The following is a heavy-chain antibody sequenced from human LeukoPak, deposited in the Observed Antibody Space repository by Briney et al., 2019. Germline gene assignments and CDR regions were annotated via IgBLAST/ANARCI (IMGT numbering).Heavy chain of an antibody. Sequence: ASVTVSFKASGYTFTSYGISWVRQAPGQGLEWMGWISAYNGNTNYAQKLQGRVTMTTDTSTSTAYMELRSLRSDDTAVYYCARDLAAAWFDYWGQGTLVTVSS. CDR3: ARDLAAAWFDY. D-gene: IGHD6-13*01. J-gene: IGHJ4*02. CDR1: GYTFTSYG. V-gene: IGHV1-18*01. CDR2: ISAYNGNT.